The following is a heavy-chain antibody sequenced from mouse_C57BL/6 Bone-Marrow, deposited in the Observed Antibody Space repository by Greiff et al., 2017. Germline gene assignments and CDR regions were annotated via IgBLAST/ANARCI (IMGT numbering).Heavy chain of an antibody. V-gene: IGHV1-5*01. CDR1: GYTFTSYW. Sequence: VQLQQSGTVLARPGASVKMSCKTSGYTFTSYWMHWVKQRPGQGLEWIGAIYPGNSDTSYNQKFKGKAKLTAGTSASTAYMELSSLTNEDSAVYYCTYPWFAYWGQGTLVTVSA. J-gene: IGHJ3*01. CDR2: IYPGNSDT. CDR3: TYPWFAY. D-gene: IGHD5-5*01.